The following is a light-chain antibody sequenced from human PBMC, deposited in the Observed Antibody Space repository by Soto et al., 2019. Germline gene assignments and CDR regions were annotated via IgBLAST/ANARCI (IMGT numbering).Light chain of an antibody. CDR3: QQFNTWPPVT. V-gene: IGKV3-15*01. CDR2: GAS. CDR1: QSVNTN. J-gene: IGKJ4*01. Sequence: DIVMTQSPDSLAVSLGERATIKCKSSQSVNTNLAWYQQKPGQGPRLLIYGASTRATGIPARFSGSGSGTEFTLTISSLKSEDFAVYYCQQFNTWPPVTFGGGTKVEIK.